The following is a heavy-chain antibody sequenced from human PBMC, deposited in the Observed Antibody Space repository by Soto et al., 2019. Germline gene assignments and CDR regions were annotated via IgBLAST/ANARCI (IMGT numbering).Heavy chain of an antibody. CDR3: ARRLKGAAAGTTNWFDP. D-gene: IGHD6-13*01. Sequence: SETLSLTCTVSGDSISSSSYYWGWIRQPPGKGLEWIGSIFHSGSTYYNPSLKSRVTISVDTSKNQFSLKLSSVTAADTAVYYCARRLKGAAAGTTNWFDPWGQGTLVTVSS. J-gene: IGHJ5*02. CDR2: IFHSGST. V-gene: IGHV4-39*07. CDR1: GDSISSSSYY.